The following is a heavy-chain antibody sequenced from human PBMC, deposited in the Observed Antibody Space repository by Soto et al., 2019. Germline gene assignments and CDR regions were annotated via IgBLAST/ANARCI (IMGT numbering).Heavy chain of an antibody. CDR1: GGSISNY. J-gene: IGHJ4*02. D-gene: IGHD2-15*01. CDR2: IYDSGST. V-gene: IGHV4-59*01. CDR3: AAAPRY. Sequence: QVQLQESGPGLVKPSETLSLTCTVSGGSISNYWRWVRQPPGKGLEWIGYIYDSGSTNYNPSLKSRVTISVDTSKNQFSLRLTSVTAADTAVYYCAAAPRYWGQGTLVTVSS.